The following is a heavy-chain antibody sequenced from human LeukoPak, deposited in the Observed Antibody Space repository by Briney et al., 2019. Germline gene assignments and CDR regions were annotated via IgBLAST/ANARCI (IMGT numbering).Heavy chain of an antibody. CDR3: AAYCSGGSCYSYTMQAFDI. CDR2: INPNSGGT. V-gene: IGHV1-2*02. J-gene: IGHJ3*02. CDR1: GYTFTGYY. D-gene: IGHD2-15*01. Sequence: ASVKVSCKASGYTFTGYYMHWVRQAPGQGLEWMGWINPNSGGTNYAQKFQGRVTMTRDPSISTAYMELTRLRSHDTAVYYCAAYCSGGSCYSYTMQAFDIWGQGTMVTVSS.